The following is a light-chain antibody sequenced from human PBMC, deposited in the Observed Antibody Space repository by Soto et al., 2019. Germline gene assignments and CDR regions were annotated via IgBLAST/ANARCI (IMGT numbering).Light chain of an antibody. J-gene: IGKJ5*01. V-gene: IGKV3-11*01. CDR1: QGVTSS. CDR2: DAS. Sequence: EIVLTQSPATLSLSRGGRATLAFGASQGVTSSLAWYHQKPGRAPRLLIFDASNRATGIPARFSGSGSGTDFPLPISSLAPEDFAVYYYQQRSNWITFGQGTRLEIK. CDR3: QQRSNWIT.